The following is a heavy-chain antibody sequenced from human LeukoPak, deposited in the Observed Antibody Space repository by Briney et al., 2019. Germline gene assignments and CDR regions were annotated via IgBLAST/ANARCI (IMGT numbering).Heavy chain of an antibody. CDR2: IYYSGST. V-gene: IGHV4-59*01. J-gene: IGHJ4*02. CDR1: GGSISSYY. Sequence: SETLSLTCTVSGGSISSYYWSWIRQPPGKGLEGIGYIYYSGSTNYNPSLKSRVTISVDTSKNQFSLKLSSVTAADTAVYYCARDAGGWLQPYYFDYWGQGTLVTVSS. CDR3: ARDAGGWLQPYYFDY. D-gene: IGHD5-24*01.